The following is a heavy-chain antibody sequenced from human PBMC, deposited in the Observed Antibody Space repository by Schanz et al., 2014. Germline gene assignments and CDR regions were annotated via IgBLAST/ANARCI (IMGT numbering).Heavy chain of an antibody. CDR3: AKTPREYCNYDNCPNWFDS. J-gene: IGHJ5*01. V-gene: IGHV3-23*01. CDR1: EFTFSTDA. CDR2: ISGSGGST. D-gene: IGHD2-15*01. Sequence: DVHLLESGGGLVQPGGSLRLSCAASEFTFSTDAMSWVRQAPGKGLEWVSAISGSGGSTYYADSVKGRFTISRDNSKYTLYLQMNSLRAEDTAVYYCAKTPREYCNYDNCPNWFDSWGQGTLVTASS.